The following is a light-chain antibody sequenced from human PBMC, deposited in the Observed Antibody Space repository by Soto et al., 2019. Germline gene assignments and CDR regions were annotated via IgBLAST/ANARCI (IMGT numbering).Light chain of an antibody. CDR1: QSVDNY. V-gene: IGKV3-11*01. CDR2: DVS. J-gene: IGKJ5*01. CDR3: QQRNDWQVT. Sequence: PGERATLSCTASQSVDNYLAWYQQKPGQAPRLLIYDVSNRATGIPARFSGSGAGTEFTLTISSLEPGDFAISYCQQRNDWQVTFGQGTRLEIK.